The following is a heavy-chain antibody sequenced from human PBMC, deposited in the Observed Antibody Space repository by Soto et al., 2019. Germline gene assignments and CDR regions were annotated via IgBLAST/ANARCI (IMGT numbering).Heavy chain of an antibody. CDR3: ASNVTSSPSVSQYSGMEV. Sequence: QVQLVQSGAEVKEPGSSVRVSCKASGGTFDNFIMNWVRQTPGQGLESMGGIVPMLGTPTYAEKFKGRVPSSATVSLRTMYMEATTLRSEETAIYYCASNVTSSPSVSQYSGMEVWWRGTTVTVSS. J-gene: IGHJ6*01. CDR2: IVPMLGTP. CDR1: GGTFDNFI. V-gene: IGHV1-69*01. D-gene: IGHD4-4*01.